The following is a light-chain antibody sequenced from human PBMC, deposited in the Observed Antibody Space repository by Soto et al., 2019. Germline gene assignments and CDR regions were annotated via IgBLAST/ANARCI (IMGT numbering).Light chain of an antibody. V-gene: IGKV1-9*01. Sequence: DFPLTQSPSFLSASVGDRVTITCRASQGIGSYLGWYQQEPGKAPELPNYGASTLQSAVPPRFSGSGSGTESLLTITNKQHEDFATYYCQQINTYPAFGGGTKVEI. CDR1: QGIGSY. CDR3: QQINTYPA. CDR2: GAS. J-gene: IGKJ4*01.